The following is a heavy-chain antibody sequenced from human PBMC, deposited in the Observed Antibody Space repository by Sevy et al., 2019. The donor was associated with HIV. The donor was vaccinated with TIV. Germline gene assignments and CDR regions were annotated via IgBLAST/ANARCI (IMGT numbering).Heavy chain of an antibody. CDR3: VAANSWEDY. CDR1: RLTFSHYW. D-gene: IGHD2-15*01. Sequence: GGALRLSCAPSRLTFSHYWMHWGRQAPGKGLVWVSRVNSDGSSTTYADSVKGRFTISRDNTKNTLSLQMNSLRAEDTAVYYCVAANSWEDYWGQGTLVTVSS. V-gene: IGHV3-74*01. J-gene: IGHJ4*02. CDR2: VNSDGSST.